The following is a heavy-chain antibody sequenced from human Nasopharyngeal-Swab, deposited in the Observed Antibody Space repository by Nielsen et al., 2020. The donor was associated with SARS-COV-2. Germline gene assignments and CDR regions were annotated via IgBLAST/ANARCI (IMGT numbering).Heavy chain of an antibody. D-gene: IGHD6-19*01. V-gene: IGHV3-23*01. CDR2: ISGSGDGT. Sequence: GGSLRLSCAASGIRFSSYDMNWVRQAPGRGLEWVSTISGSGDGTYYADSVKGRFTVSRDNSNNALYLQMNGLRVEDTAVYYCAKESVYSSGWYYFDYWGQGALVTVSS. CDR1: GIRFSSYD. J-gene: IGHJ4*02. CDR3: AKESVYSSGWYYFDY.